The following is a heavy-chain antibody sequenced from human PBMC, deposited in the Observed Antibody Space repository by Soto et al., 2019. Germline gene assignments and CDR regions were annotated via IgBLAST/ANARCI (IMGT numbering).Heavy chain of an antibody. V-gene: IGHV3-7*01. CDR3: ARNPHYGLFDY. J-gene: IGHJ4*02. CDR1: GFSFSSYW. Sequence: GGSLRLSSAASGFSFSSYWMTWVRQAPGKGLEWVTNINQDGGEQYYVDSVKGRFTISRDNAKNSLYLQMNSLRAEDTAVYYCARNPHYGLFDYWGQGTMVTVYS. CDR2: INQDGGEQ. D-gene: IGHD3-10*01.